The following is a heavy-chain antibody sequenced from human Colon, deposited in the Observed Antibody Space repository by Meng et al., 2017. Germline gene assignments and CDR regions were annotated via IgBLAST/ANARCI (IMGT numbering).Heavy chain of an antibody. Sequence: SETLSLTCTVSAYSISSDFYWNWIRQSPGKGLEWIGSLYHSGSTFYNPSLKSRVTISIDTSKNQFSLRLSSVTAADTAVYYCARDPDYPRGLFNIWGQGTMVTVSS. CDR2: LYHSGST. J-gene: IGHJ3*02. CDR1: AYSISSDFY. CDR3: ARDPDYPRGLFNI. V-gene: IGHV4-38-2*02. D-gene: IGHD3-10*01.